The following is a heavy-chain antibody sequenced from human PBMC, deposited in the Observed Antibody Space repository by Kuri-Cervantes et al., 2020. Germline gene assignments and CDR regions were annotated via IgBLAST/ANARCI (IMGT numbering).Heavy chain of an antibody. D-gene: IGHD3-22*01. V-gene: IGHV3-9*01. CDR3: ARDNGGYDSSGFDY. Sequence: SLKISCATSGFTFEDYALHWVRQRPGRGPEWVSGISWSSGVIGYADSVKGRFTISRDNAKNSLYLQMNSLRDEDTAVYYCARDNGGYDSSGFDYWGQGTLVTVSS. J-gene: IGHJ4*02. CDR1: GFTFEDYA. CDR2: ISWSSGVI.